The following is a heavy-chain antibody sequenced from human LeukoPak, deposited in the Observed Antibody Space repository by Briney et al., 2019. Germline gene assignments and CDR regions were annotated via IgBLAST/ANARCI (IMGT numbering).Heavy chain of an antibody. CDR3: ARDLPWFDP. J-gene: IGHJ5*02. CDR1: GFTFSSYA. Sequence: GGSLRLSCAASGFTFSSYAMYWVRQAPGKGLEWVAVISYDGIKKYYADSVKGRFTISRDNSKNTLYLQMNSVRAEDTAVYYCARDLPWFDPCGQGTLVTVSS. V-gene: IGHV3-30-3*01. CDR2: ISYDGIKK.